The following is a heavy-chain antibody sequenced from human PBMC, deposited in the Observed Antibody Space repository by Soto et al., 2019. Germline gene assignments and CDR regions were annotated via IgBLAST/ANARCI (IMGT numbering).Heavy chain of an antibody. J-gene: IGHJ2*01. CDR3: AKRTVGWYFDL. D-gene: IGHD4-17*01. CDR2: ISGSGGST. V-gene: IGHV3-23*01. CDR1: GFTFSSYA. Sequence: EVQLLESGGGLVQPGGSLRLSCAASGFTFSSYAMNWVRQAPGKGLEWVSVISGSGGSTYYADDVKGRFTISRDNSKNTLYLQMNSLRAEDTAVYYCAKRTVGWYFDLWGRGTLVTGSS.